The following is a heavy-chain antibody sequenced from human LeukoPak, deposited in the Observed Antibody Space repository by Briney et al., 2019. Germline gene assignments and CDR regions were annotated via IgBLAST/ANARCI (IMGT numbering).Heavy chain of an antibody. Sequence: PGGSLRLSCAASGFTFSSYSMNWVRQAPGKGLEWVSYIGGSGSTIHYADSVKGRSTISRDTSKNTLYLQMNSLRTEDTAVYYCARSGGLQKFDYWGQGTLVTVSS. V-gene: IGHV3-48*01. J-gene: IGHJ4*02. CDR2: IGGSGSTI. CDR3: ARSGGLQKFDY. CDR1: GFTFSSYS. D-gene: IGHD4-11*01.